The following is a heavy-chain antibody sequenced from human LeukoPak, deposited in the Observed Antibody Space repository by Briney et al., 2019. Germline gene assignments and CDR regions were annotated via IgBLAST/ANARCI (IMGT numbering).Heavy chain of an antibody. CDR2: ISTSSYI. CDR3: ARDNPAYSSGRGTGFDY. J-gene: IGHJ4*02. Sequence: GGSLRLSCAASGFTFSSYNMNWVRQAPGKGLEWVSSISTSSYIDYAESVKGPFTISRDNAKNSLFLQMNTLRDEDTDVYYCARDNPAYSSGRGTGFDYWGQGTLVSVSS. V-gene: IGHV3-21*01. D-gene: IGHD3-10*01. CDR1: GFTFSSYN.